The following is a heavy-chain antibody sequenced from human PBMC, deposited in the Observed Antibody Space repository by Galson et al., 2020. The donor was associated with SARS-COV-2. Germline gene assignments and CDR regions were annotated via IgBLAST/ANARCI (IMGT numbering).Heavy chain of an antibody. Sequence: ASVKVSCKASGFTSTAYYFHWVRQAPGQDFEWLGWINPNTGDTHYAQNFEGRVTLTRDTSVTTVYMELTRLRSNDTAVYFCAGGIGTYLMSPYWGQGTLVSVSS. CDR3: AGGIGTYLMSPY. V-gene: IGHV1-2*02. CDR1: GFTSTAYY. J-gene: IGHJ4*02. D-gene: IGHD1-26*01. CDR2: INPNTGDT.